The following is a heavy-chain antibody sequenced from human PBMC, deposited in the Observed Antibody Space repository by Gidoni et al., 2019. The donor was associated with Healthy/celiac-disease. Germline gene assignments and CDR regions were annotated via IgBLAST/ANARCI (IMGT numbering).Heavy chain of an antibody. J-gene: IGHJ6*02. D-gene: IGHD1-20*01. Sequence: VKPSQTLSLTCTVSGGSISSGSYYWSWIRQPAGKGLEWIGRIYTSGSTNYNPSLKSRVTISVDTSKNQFSLKLSSVTAADTAVYYCARDGIGTYYYYYGMDVWGQGTTVTVSS. CDR2: IYTSGST. CDR3: ARDGIGTYYYYYGMDV. V-gene: IGHV4-61*02. CDR1: GGSISSGSYY.